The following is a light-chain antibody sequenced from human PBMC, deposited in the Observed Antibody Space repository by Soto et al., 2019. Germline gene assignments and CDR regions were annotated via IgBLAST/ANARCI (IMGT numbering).Light chain of an antibody. V-gene: IGLV2-14*01. Sequence: QSALTQPASVSGSPGQSITISCTGTSSDVGDRDYVSWYQQHPGKAPNLMIYEVNNRPSGVSDRFSGSKSGNTASLTISGLQAEDAADYYCSAYTSIGTWVFGGGTKVTVL. CDR3: SAYTSIGTWV. CDR1: SSDVGDRDY. CDR2: EVN. J-gene: IGLJ3*02.